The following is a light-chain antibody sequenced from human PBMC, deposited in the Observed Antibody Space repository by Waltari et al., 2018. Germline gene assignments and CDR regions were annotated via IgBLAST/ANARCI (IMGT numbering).Light chain of an antibody. V-gene: IGKV1-8*01. CDR2: AAS. J-gene: IGKJ4*01. CDR3: QQYYSYPRA. CDR1: QGISSY. Sequence: AIRITQSPPSLPSSTRDRVTITCRASQGISSYLAWYQQKPGKAPKLLIYAASTLQSGVPSRFSGSGSGTDFTLTISCLQSEDFATYYCQQYYSYPRAFGGGTKVEIK.